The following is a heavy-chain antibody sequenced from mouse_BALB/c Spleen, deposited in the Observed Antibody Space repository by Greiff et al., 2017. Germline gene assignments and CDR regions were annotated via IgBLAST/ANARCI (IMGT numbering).Heavy chain of an antibody. J-gene: IGHJ3*01. CDR1: GFTFSSFG. CDR2: ISSGSSTI. D-gene: IGHD2-3*01. V-gene: IGHV5-17*02. Sequence: DVQLVESGGGLVQPGGSRKLSCAASGFTFSSFGMHWVRQAPEKGLEWVAYISSGSSTIYYADTVKGRFTISRDNPKNTLFLQMTSLRSEDTAMYYCARLSDGYYEFAYWGQGTLVTVSA. CDR3: ARLSDGYYEFAY.